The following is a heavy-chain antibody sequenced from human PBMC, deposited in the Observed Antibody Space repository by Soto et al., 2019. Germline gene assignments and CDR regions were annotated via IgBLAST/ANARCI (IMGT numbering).Heavy chain of an antibody. J-gene: IGHJ4*02. V-gene: IGHV3-33*01. D-gene: IGHD3-10*01. CDR2: IWYDGSNK. CDR3: ARDAYLGSGSYAY. Sequence: QVQLVESGGGVVQPGRSLRLYCAASGFTFSSYGMHWVRQAPGKGLEWVALIWYDGSNKNYADSVKGRFTISRDDSKNPLYLQMNSLRAEDTAVYYCARDAYLGSGSYAYWGQGTLVTVSS. CDR1: GFTFSSYG.